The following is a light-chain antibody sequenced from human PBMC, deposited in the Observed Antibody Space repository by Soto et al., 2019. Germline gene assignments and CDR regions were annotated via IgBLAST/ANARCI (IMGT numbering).Light chain of an antibody. Sequence: QSALTQPASVSGSPGQSITISCTGTSSDVGSYNLVSWYQQHPGKAPKLMIYEGSKRPSGVSNRFSGSKSGTSASLAITGLQTEDEADYYCQSYDNRLGGSRVFGGGTKLTVL. CDR1: SSDVGSYNL. CDR3: QSYDNRLGGSRV. J-gene: IGLJ3*02. V-gene: IGLV2-14*02. CDR2: EGS.